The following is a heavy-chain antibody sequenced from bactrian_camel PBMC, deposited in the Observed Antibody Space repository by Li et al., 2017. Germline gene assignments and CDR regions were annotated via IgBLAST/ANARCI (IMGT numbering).Heavy chain of an antibody. J-gene: IGHJ4*01. V-gene: IGHV3S60*01. CDR1: NTKGANFC. Sequence: QVQLVESGGGSVQIGESLTVSCEYSNTKGANFCMGWFRQAPGKEREGVACLFPAAGDSTHYADSVKGRFTISQDNAKNTVYLLMNSLKPEDTAMYYCAAIFCGTWSPINNRWGQGTQVTVS. D-gene: IGHD5*01. CDR2: LFPAAGDST. CDR3: AAIFCGTWSPINNR.